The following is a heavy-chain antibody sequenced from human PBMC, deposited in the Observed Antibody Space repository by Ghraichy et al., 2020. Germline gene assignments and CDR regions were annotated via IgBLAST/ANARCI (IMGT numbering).Heavy chain of an antibody. Sequence: GGSLRLSCAASGITLSSYWMSWVRQAPGKGLEWVANIKQDGSEKYYVDSVKGRFTISRDNAESSLYLQMNSLRAEDTAVYYCVRARFCSSASCYLDCWGQGTLVTVSS. V-gene: IGHV3-7*03. J-gene: IGHJ4*02. CDR3: VRARFCSSASCYLDC. CDR1: GITLSSYW. D-gene: IGHD2-2*01. CDR2: IKQDGSEK.